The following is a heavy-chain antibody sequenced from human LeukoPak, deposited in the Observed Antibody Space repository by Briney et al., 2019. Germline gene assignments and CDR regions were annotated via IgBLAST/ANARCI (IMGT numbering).Heavy chain of an antibody. J-gene: IGHJ6*03. Sequence: ASVKVSCKASGGTFSSYAISWVRQAPGQGLEWMGGIIPIFGTANYAQKFQGRVTITTDESTSTAYMELSSLRSEDTAVYYCARTLIAAARRAYYYYYYMDVWGKGTTVTVSS. V-gene: IGHV1-69*05. D-gene: IGHD6-13*01. CDR3: ARTLIAAARRAYYYYYYMDV. CDR1: GGTFSSYA. CDR2: IIPIFGTA.